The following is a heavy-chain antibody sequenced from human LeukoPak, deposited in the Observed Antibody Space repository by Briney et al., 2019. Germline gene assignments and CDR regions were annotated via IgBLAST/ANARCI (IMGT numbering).Heavy chain of an antibody. CDR1: GYSISSGYY. V-gene: IGHV4-38-2*02. J-gene: IGHJ4*02. CDR3: AREVGADYYFDY. CDR2: IYHSGST. D-gene: IGHD1-26*01. Sequence: SETLSLTCTVSGYSISSGYYWGWIRQPPGKGLEWIGSIYHSGSTYYNPSLKSRVTISVDTSKNQFSLKLSSVTAADTAVYYCAREVGADYYFDYWGQGTLVTVSS.